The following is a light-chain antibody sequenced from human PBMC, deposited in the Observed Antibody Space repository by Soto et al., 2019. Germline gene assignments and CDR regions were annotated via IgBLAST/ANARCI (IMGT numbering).Light chain of an antibody. Sequence: EIVLTQSPGTLSWSPGERANISCRASQRVSSSYLAWYQQKPGQAPRLLIYATSNRATGIPDRFSGSGSGTDFTLTISRLEPEDFAVYYCQQYGASPGFTFGGGTKVDIK. CDR2: ATS. CDR1: QRVSSSY. J-gene: IGKJ4*01. CDR3: QQYGASPGFT. V-gene: IGKV3-20*01.